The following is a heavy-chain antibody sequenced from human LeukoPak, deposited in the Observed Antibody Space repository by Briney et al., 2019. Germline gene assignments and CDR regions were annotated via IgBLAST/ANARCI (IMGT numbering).Heavy chain of an antibody. V-gene: IGHV3-66*02. CDR3: ARTHTIFGVVTYFDY. CDR1: GFTVSSNY. D-gene: IGHD3-3*01. Sequence: PGGSLRLSCAASGFTVSSNYMRWVRQAPGKGLEWVSVIYSGGSTYYADSVKGRFTISRDNSKNTLYLQMNSLRAEDTAVYYCARTHTIFGVVTYFDYWGQGTLVTVSS. CDR2: IYSGGST. J-gene: IGHJ4*02.